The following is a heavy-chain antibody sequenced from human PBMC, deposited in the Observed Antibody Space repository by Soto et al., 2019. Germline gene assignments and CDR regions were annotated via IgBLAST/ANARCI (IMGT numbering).Heavy chain of an antibody. CDR2: ISHDGNDK. CDR3: ARDGLPDDFRSGGYWFDP. Sequence: GGSLRLSCDASGFTFATFAFHWVRQAPGKGLEWVALISHDGNDKYYADSVKGRFTISRDNSENSLFMLMNSLRAEDTAVYFCARDGLPDDFRSGGYWFDPWGQGTQVTVSS. V-gene: IGHV3-30*04. J-gene: IGHJ5*02. CDR1: GFTFATFA. D-gene: IGHD3-3*01.